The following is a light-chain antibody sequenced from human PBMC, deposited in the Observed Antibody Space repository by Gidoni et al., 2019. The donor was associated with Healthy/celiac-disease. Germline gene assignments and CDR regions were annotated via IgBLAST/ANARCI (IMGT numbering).Light chain of an antibody. CDR2: CAS. V-gene: IGKV4-1*01. CDR1: QSVLYSSNNKNY. CDR3: QQYYSTPRA. Sequence: DIVMTQSPDSLAVSPGERATINCKSSQSVLYSSNNKNYLAWYQQKPAHPPKLLIYCASTRESGVPDRFSGSVSGTDFTLTISSLQAEDVSFYYSQQYYSTPRAFGQGTKLEIK. J-gene: IGKJ2*01.